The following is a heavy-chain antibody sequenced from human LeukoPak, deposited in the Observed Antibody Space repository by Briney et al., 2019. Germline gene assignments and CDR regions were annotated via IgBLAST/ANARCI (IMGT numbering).Heavy chain of an antibody. V-gene: IGHV4-61*02. CDR2: IYTSGST. CDR3: ARNSLQLLYYYYYYMDV. CDR1: GGSISSGSYY. Sequence: SQTLSLTCTVSGGSISSGSYYWSWIRQPAGKGLEWIGRIYTSGSTNYNPSLKSRVTISVDTSKNQFSLKLSSVTAADTAVYYCARNSLQLLYYYYYYMDVWGKGTTVTVSS. D-gene: IGHD1-7*01. J-gene: IGHJ6*03.